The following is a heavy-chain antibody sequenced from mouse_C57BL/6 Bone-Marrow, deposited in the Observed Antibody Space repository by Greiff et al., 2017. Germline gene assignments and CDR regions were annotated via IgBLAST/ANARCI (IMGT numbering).Heavy chain of an antibody. CDR2: IYPGDGDT. J-gene: IGHJ2*01. D-gene: IGHD2-1*01. V-gene: IGHV1-80*01. CDR1: GYAFSSYW. Sequence: VQLQQSGAELVKPGASVKISCKASGYAFSSYWMNWVKQRPGQGLEWIGQIYPGDGDTNYNGKFKGKATLTADKSSSTAYMQLSSLTSEDSAVYFCARWGIYYGNYYFDYWGQGTTLTVSS. CDR3: ARWGIYYGNYYFDY.